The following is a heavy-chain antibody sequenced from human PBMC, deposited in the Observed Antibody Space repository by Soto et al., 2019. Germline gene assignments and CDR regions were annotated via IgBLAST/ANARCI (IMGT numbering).Heavy chain of an antibody. J-gene: IGHJ5*02. D-gene: IGHD5-18*01. V-gene: IGHV2-5*02. CDR2: IYWDDDK. CDR3: ALDTKSPGRFDP. Sequence: GLDLEWLALIYWDDDKRYSPSLKSRLTITKDTSKNQVVLTMTNMDPVDTATYYCALDTKSPGRFDPWGQGTLVTVSS.